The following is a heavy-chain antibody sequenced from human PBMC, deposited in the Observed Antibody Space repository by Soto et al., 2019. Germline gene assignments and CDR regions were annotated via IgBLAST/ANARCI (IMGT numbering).Heavy chain of an antibody. J-gene: IGHJ4*02. V-gene: IGHV3-23*01. CDR2: ISGSGGST. D-gene: IGHD1-1*01. CDR1: GFTFSSYA. CDR3: AKRATGTYFDY. Sequence: EVQLLESGGGLVQPGGSLRLSCAASGFTFSSYAMNWVRQAPGKGLEWVSVISGSGGSTYYADSVKGRFTISRDNSKNTLYRQRNSLRAEDTAVYYCAKRATGTYFDYWSQGTLVTVSS.